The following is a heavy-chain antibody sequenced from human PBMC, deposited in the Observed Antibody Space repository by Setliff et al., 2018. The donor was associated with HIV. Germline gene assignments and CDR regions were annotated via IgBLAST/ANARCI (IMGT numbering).Heavy chain of an antibody. V-gene: IGHV1-45*02. CDR1: GYTFTDHY. Sequence: GASVKVSCKASGYTFTDHYLHWVRQAPGQALEWMGWFTPFNDNTNYAQKYRGRISITRDRSTSTAYMELSSLRSEDTGMYYCARSSRANEAFDVWGQGTMVTVSS. CDR3: ARSSRANEAFDV. CDR2: FTPFNDNT. J-gene: IGHJ3*01.